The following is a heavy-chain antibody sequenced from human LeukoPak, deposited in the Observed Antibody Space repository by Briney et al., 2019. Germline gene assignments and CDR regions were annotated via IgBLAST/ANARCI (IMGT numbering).Heavy chain of an antibody. CDR3: ARVIAAAGTIWFDP. CDR1: GFTFSSYS. V-gene: IGHV3-21*01. CDR2: ISSSSSYI. Sequence: GGSLRLSCAASGFTFSSYSMNWVRQAPGKGLEWVSSISSSSSYIYYADSVKGRFTISRDNAKNSLYLQMNSLRAEDTAVYYCARVIAAAGTIWFDPWGQGTLVTVCS. D-gene: IGHD6-13*01. J-gene: IGHJ5*02.